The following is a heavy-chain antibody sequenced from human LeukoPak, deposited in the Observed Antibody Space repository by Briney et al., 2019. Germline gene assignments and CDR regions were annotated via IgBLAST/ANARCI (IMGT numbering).Heavy chain of an antibody. CDR1: GGTFSSYA. Sequence: GASVKVSCKASGGTFSSYAISWVRQAPGQGLEWMGGIIPIFGTANYAQKFQGRVTITADESTSTAYMELSSLRSEDTAVYYCARDLRFRANWFDPWGQGTLVTVSS. CDR3: ARDLRFRANWFDP. D-gene: IGHD3-10*01. V-gene: IGHV1-69*13. J-gene: IGHJ5*02. CDR2: IIPIFGTA.